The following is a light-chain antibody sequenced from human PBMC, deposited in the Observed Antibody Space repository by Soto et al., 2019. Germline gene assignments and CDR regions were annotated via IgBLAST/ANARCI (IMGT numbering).Light chain of an antibody. V-gene: IGKV3-20*01. CDR3: QQYGDPPIT. CDR1: QSVSSNY. J-gene: IGKJ5*01. Sequence: EIVLTQSPGTLSLSPGERATLSCRASQSVSSNYLAWYQQKPGQAPRLLIYGASNRATGIPARFSGSGSVTDFPLTISRLEPGDFAVFYCQQYGDPPITFGQGTRLEIK. CDR2: GAS.